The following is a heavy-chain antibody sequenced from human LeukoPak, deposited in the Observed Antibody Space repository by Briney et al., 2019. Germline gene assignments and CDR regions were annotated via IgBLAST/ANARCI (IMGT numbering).Heavy chain of an antibody. Sequence: GRSVRLSCVASGFIFNPYAMHGVGQAGGQGREGVALIWHDGCHKFFLTTVRGQSTISKDNSKTKVPLQRNNLGPEETAVYYCARVIFGSGSYPDFWGQGTLVTVSS. CDR2: IWHDGCHK. CDR1: GFIFNPYA. J-gene: IGHJ4*02. D-gene: IGHD3-10*01. CDR3: ARVIFGSGSYPDF. V-gene: IGHV3-33*08.